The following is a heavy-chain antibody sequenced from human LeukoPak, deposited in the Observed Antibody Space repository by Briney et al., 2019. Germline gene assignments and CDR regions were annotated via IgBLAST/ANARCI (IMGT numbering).Heavy chain of an antibody. V-gene: IGHV4-59*11. CDR2: IYFSGST. CDR3: ARCTTSVYDTDY. J-gene: IGHJ4*02. D-gene: IGHD5/OR15-5a*01. CDR1: GGSISSHY. Sequence: SETLSLTCTVSGGSISSHYWSWIRQPPGKGLEWIGYIYFSGSTNYNPSLKSRVTISVDTSKNQFSPKLSSVTAADTAVYYCARCTTSVYDTDYWGQGTLVTVSS.